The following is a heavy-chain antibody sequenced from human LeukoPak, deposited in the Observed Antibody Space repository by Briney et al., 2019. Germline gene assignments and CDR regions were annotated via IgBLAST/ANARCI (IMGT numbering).Heavy chain of an antibody. V-gene: IGHV3-74*01. Sequence: GGSLRLSCAASGFTFSSYWMHWVRHAPGKGLVWVSRINSDGSSTSYADSVKGRFTISRDNSKNTLYLQMGSLRAEDMAVYYCARVSHRDGVYAVYLDLDYWGQGTLVTVSS. CDR3: ARVSHRDGVYAVYLDLDY. CDR1: GFTFSSYW. CDR2: INSDGSST. D-gene: IGHD2-8*01. J-gene: IGHJ4*02.